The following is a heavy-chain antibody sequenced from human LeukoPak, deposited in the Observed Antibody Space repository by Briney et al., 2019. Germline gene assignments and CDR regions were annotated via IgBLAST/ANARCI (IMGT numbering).Heavy chain of an antibody. CDR3: AREGPMFDSGSYSKSLGY. V-gene: IGHV4-59*12. D-gene: IGHD3-10*01. J-gene: IGHJ4*02. CDR1: GGSISSYY. Sequence: SETLSLTCTVSGGSISSYYWSWIRQPPGKGLEWIGYIYYSGSTNYNPSLKSRVTISVDTSKNQFSLKLTSVTAADTAVYYCAREGPMFDSGSYSKSLGYWGQGILVTVSS. CDR2: IYYSGST.